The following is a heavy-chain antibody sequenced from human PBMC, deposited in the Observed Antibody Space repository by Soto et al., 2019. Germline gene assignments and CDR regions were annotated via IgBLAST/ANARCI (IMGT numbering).Heavy chain of an antibody. V-gene: IGHV1-58*01. Sequence: SVKVSCKASGFTFSSSAVQWVRQARGQRLEWIGWIVLGNGNTNYAQKFQERVTITRDMSTSTAYMEVRSLTSDDTAVYYCATRIGNIGWYWLDTWGQGTLVTVSS. D-gene: IGHD6-19*01. CDR3: ATRIGNIGWYWLDT. J-gene: IGHJ5*02. CDR1: GFTFSSSA. CDR2: IVLGNGNT.